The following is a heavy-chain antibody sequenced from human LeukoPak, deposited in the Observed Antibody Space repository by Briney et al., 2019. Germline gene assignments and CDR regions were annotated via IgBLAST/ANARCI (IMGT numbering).Heavy chain of an antibody. Sequence: QPGGSLRLSCAASGFTFSSYWMSWVRQAPGKGLEWVANIKQDGSEKYYVDSVKGRFTISRDNAKNSLYLQMNSLRAEDTAVYYCARAPHQLLYRPTMRTNYYYYYGMDVWGQGTTVTVSS. V-gene: IGHV3-7*01. CDR2: IKQDGSEK. J-gene: IGHJ6*02. CDR1: GFTFSSYW. CDR3: ARAPHQLLYRPTMRTNYYYYYGMDV. D-gene: IGHD2-2*02.